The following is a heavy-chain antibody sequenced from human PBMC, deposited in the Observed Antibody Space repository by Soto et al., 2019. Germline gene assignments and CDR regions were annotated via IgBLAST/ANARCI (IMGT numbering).Heavy chain of an antibody. V-gene: IGHV3-30*09. CDR3: ARARLDTPALDY. J-gene: IGHJ4*02. CDR2: ISYDGNNK. D-gene: IGHD2-2*01. Sequence: QVQLVESGGGVVQPGRSLRLSCAASGFTFSPYAMHWVRQAPGKGLEWVAVISYDGNNKNYADSVKVRLAISRDNSRNTLYLQMNSLRAQDTAVYYCARARLDTPALDYWGQGTLFTFSS. CDR1: GFTFSPYA.